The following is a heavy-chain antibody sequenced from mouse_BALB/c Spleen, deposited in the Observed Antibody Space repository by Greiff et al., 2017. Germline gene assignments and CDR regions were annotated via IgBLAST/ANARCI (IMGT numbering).Heavy chain of an antibody. CDR3: AYYYGSSYPWYFDV. J-gene: IGHJ1*01. V-gene: IGHV5-6-5*01. CDR2: ISSGGST. D-gene: IGHD1-1*01. Sequence: EVHLVESGGGLVKPGGSLKLSCAASGFTFSSYAMSWVRQTPEKRLEWVASISSGGSTYYPDSVKGRFTISRDNARNILYLQMSSLRSEDTAMYYCAYYYGSSYPWYFDVWGAGTTVTVSS. CDR1: GFTFSSYA.